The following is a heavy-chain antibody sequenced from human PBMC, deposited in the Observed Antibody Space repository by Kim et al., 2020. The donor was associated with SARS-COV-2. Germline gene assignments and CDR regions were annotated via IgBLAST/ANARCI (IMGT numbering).Heavy chain of an antibody. CDR2: IKEDGSVK. CDR1: GFTFRSYW. V-gene: IGHV3-7*03. CDR3: ARDGILSYTSSWDF. Sequence: GGSLRLSCGVYGFTFRSYWRSWVRQAPGKGLEWVANIKEDGSVKQYVDSVKGRFTISRDNARNSLYLQMNSLRADDTAVYYCARDGILSYTSSWDFWGPGSLVTVSS. J-gene: IGHJ4*02. D-gene: IGHD6-13*01.